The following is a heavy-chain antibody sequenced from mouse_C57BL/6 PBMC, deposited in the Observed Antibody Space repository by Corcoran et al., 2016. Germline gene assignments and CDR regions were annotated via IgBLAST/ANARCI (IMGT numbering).Heavy chain of an antibody. Sequence: EVQLQQSGPELVKPGASVKISCKASGYTFTDYYMNWVKQSHGKSLEWIGDINPNNGGTSYNQKFKGKATLTVDKSSSTAYMELRSLTSEDSAVYYCARKRLITTVVANPFFDYWGQGTTLTVSS. CDR3: ARKRLITTVVANPFFDY. V-gene: IGHV1-26*01. D-gene: IGHD1-1*01. CDR1: GYTFTDYY. J-gene: IGHJ2*01. CDR2: INPNNGGT.